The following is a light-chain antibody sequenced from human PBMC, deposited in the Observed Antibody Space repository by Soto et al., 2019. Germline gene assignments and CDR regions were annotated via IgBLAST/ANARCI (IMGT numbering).Light chain of an antibody. CDR3: QQYSRYSFT. V-gene: IGKV1-5*01. CDR2: DAS. J-gene: IGKJ3*01. Sequence: DSQRTQSPSNLSVSVGDRGTITCRANQNVNKWLAWYQQKPGEAPTVLIYDASTLKGGVPSRFSGSGSGTEFTLTISSLQRDDFAFYYCQQYSRYSFTFGPGTKVEI. CDR1: QNVNKW.